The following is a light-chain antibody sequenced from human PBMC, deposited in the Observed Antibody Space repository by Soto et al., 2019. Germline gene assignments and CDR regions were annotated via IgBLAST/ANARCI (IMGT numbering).Light chain of an antibody. Sequence: SALTQPPSASGSPGQSVTISCTGTSSDVGGYNYVSWYQQCPGRAPKLMIYEVTKRPSGVPDRFSGSKSGNTASLTVSGLQAEDEADYYCSSYAASNNFYFVFGGGTKLTVL. CDR3: SSYAASNNFYFV. V-gene: IGLV2-8*01. CDR1: SSDVGGYNY. J-gene: IGLJ3*02. CDR2: EVT.